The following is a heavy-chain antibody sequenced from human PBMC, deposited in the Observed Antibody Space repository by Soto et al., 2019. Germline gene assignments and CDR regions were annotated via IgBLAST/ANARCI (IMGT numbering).Heavy chain of an antibody. D-gene: IGHD3-16*01. CDR2: IIPIFGTA. J-gene: IGHJ6*02. V-gene: IGHV1-69*01. Sequence: QVQLVQSGAEVKKPGSSVKVSCKASGGTFSSYAISWVRQAPGQGLEWMGGIIPIFGTANYAQKFQGRVTITAEDSTSAAYRELRSLRSEDTAVYYCARRFQGGGKYGVAPTYYYYYGIDVWGQGTTVTVSS. CDR3: ARRFQGGGKYGVAPTYYYYYGIDV. CDR1: GGTFSSYA.